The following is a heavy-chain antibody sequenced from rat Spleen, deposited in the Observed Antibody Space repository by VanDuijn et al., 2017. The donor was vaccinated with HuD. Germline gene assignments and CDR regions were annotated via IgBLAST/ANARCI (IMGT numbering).Heavy chain of an antibody. CDR1: GFTFSNYD. D-gene: IGHD1-11*01. V-gene: IGHV5-25*01. Sequence: EVQLVESGGGLVQPGRSLKLSCAASGFTFSNYDMAWVRQAPTKGLEWVASISYGDSSGHSSTYYRDSVKGRFTISRDNTKSTLSLQMDSLRSEDTATYYCARRHYGYTDYFDYWGQGVMVPVSS. CDR2: ISYGDSSGHSST. J-gene: IGHJ2*01. CDR3: ARRHYGYTDYFDY.